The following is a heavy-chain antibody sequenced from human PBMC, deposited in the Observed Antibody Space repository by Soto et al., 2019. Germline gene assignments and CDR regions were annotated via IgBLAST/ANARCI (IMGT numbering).Heavy chain of an antibody. CDR1: GFTFSSYS. V-gene: IGHV3-21*01. CDR2: ISSSSSYI. J-gene: IGHJ4*02. D-gene: IGHD6-13*01. CDR3: ARVPLIAAAGNFDY. Sequence: GGSLRLSCAASGFTFSSYSMNWVRQAPGKGLEWVSSISSSSSYIYYADSVKGRFTISRDDAKNSLYLQMNSLRAEDTAVYYCARVPLIAAAGNFDYWGQGTLVTVSS.